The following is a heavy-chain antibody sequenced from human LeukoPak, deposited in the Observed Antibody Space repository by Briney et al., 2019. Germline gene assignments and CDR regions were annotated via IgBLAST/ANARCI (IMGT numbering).Heavy chain of an antibody. D-gene: IGHD6-6*01. CDR2: IYTSGST. CDR3: ARPRMYSSSAVFDY. V-gene: IGHV4-61*02. J-gene: IGHJ4*02. Sequence: SEALSLTCTVSGGSISSGSYYWSWIRQPAGKGLEWIGRIYTSGSTNYNPSLKSRVTISVDTSKNQFSLKLSSVTAADTAVYYCARPRMYSSSAVFDYGGQGPLVTVPS. CDR1: GGSISSGSYY.